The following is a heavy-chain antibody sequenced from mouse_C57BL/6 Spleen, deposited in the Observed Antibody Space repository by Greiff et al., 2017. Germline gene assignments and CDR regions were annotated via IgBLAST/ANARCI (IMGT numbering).Heavy chain of an antibody. CDR1: GYSITSGYD. D-gene: IGHD2-12*01. J-gene: IGHJ3*01. CDR3: ARSYDGGAWFAY. Sequence: VQLKESGPGMVKPSQSLSLTCTVTGYSITSGYDWHWIRHFPGNKLEWMGYISYSGSTNYNPSLKSRISITHDPSKNHFFLKLNSVTTEDTATYYWARSYDGGAWFAYWGQGTLVTVSA. V-gene: IGHV3-1*01. CDR2: ISYSGST.